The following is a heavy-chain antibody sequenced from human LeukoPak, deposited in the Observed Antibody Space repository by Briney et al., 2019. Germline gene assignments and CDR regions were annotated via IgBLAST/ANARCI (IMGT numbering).Heavy chain of an antibody. D-gene: IGHD3-3*01. J-gene: IGHJ5*02. CDR3: ARDNRITMTPGWFDP. CDR1: GFTFNNYA. Sequence: GGSLRLSCAASGFTFNNYAMNWVRQAPGKGLEWVSSISSSSSYIYYADSVKGRFTISRDNAKNSLYLQMNSLRAEDTAVYYCARDNRITMTPGWFDPWGQGTLVTVSS. CDR2: ISSSSSYI. V-gene: IGHV3-21*01.